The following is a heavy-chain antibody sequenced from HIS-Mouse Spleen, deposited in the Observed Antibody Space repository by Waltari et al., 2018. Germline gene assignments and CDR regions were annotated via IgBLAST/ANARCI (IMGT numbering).Heavy chain of an antibody. V-gene: IGHV4-34*01. Sequence: QVQLQQWGAGLLKPSETLSLTCAVYGGSFSGYYWSWIRQPPGEGLEWIGEINHSGSTNYNPSLKSRVTISVDTSKNQFSLKLSSVTAADTAVYYCARGDYYGSGSYYNLDAFDIWGQGTMVTVSS. D-gene: IGHD3-10*01. CDR1: GGSFSGYY. CDR2: INHSGST. J-gene: IGHJ3*02. CDR3: ARGDYYGSGSYYNLDAFDI.